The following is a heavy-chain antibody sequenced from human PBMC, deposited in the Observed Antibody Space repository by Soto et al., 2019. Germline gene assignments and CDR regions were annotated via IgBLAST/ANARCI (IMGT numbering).Heavy chain of an antibody. CDR1: GYTFTGYY. V-gene: IGHV1-2*04. CDR2: INPNSGGT. Sequence: ASVKVSCKASGYTFTGYYMHWVRQAPGQGLEWMGWINPNSGGTNYAQKFQGWVTMTRDTSISTADMELSRLRSDDTAVYYCARMSSGWYGGLYYYYGMDVWGQGTTVTVSS. CDR3: ARMSSGWYGGLYYYYGMDV. J-gene: IGHJ6*02. D-gene: IGHD6-19*01.